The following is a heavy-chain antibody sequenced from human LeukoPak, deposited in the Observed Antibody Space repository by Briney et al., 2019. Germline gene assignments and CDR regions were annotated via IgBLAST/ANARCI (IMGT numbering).Heavy chain of an antibody. CDR3: ARVAVADFDY. CDR2: ISSSSSYI. D-gene: IGHD6-19*01. V-gene: IGHV3-21*01. J-gene: IGHJ4*02. CDR1: GFTFSSYS. Sequence: GGSLRLSCAASGFTFSSYSMNLVRQAPGKGLEWVSSISSSSSYIYYADSVKGRFTISRDNAKNSLYLQMNSLRAEDTAVYYCARVAVADFDYWGQGTLVTVSS.